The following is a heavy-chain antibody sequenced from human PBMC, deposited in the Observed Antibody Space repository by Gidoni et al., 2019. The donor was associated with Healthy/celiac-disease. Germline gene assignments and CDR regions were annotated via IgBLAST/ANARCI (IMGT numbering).Heavy chain of an antibody. D-gene: IGHD2-15*01. V-gene: IGHV3-30*18. CDR1: GFPFSSSG. J-gene: IGHJ4*02. Sequence: QVQLVESGGGVVQPGRSLRLSCAASGFPFSSSGMQWVRQATCKGLEWVAVISYDGSNKYYADSVKGRFTISRDNSKNTLYLQMNSLRAEDTAVYYCAKISVVVVAATPTDNDYWGQGTLVTVSS. CDR3: AKISVVVVAATPTDNDY. CDR2: ISYDGSNK.